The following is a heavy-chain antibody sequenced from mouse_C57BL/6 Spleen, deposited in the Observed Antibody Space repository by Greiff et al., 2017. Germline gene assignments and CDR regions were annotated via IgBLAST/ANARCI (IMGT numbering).Heavy chain of an antibody. V-gene: IGHV2-2*01. CDR1: GFSLTSYG. J-gene: IGHJ2*01. D-gene: IGHD2-3*01. CDR3: ARGGNYDGYYFDY. Sequence: QVQLQQSGPGLVQPSQSLSITCTVSGFSLTSYGVHWVRQSPGKGLEWLGVIWRGGSTDYNAAFISRLSISKDNSKSQVFFKMNSLQADDTAIYYCARGGNYDGYYFDYWGQGTTLTVSS. CDR2: IWRGGST.